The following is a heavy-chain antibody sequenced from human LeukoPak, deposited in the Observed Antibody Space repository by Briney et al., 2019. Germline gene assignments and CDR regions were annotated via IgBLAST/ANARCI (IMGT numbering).Heavy chain of an antibody. D-gene: IGHD3-3*01. J-gene: IGHJ6*03. CDR1: GFTFSNAW. Sequence: GGSLRLSCAASGFTFSNAWMSWVRQAPGQGLEWVGRIKSKTDGGTTDYAAPVKGRFTISRDDSKNTLYLQMNSLKTEDTAVYYCTTVGLYDFWSGYYIPPHYMDVWGKGTTVTVSS. CDR2: IKSKTDGGTT. CDR3: TTVGLYDFWSGYYIPPHYMDV. V-gene: IGHV3-15*01.